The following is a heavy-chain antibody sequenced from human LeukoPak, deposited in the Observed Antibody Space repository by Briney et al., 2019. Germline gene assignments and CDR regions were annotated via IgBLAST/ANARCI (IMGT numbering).Heavy chain of an antibody. D-gene: IGHD3-10*01. CDR1: GFTFSSYS. Sequence: GGSLRLSCAASGFTFSSYSMNWVRQAPGKGLEWVSYISSSSSTIYYADSVKGRFTISRDNAKNSLYLQMNSLRAEDTAVYYCARIQVTMVRGVPTFDYWGQGTLVIVSS. CDR3: ARIQVTMVRGVPTFDY. J-gene: IGHJ4*02. CDR2: ISSSSSTI. V-gene: IGHV3-48*01.